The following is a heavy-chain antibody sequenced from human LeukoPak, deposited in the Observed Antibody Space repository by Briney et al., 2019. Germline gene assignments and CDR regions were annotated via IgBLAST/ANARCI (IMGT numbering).Heavy chain of an antibody. CDR1: GYTFTSYG. J-gene: IGHJ2*01. CDR2: ISGYNGYT. Sequence: GASETVSCKASGYTFTSYGISWVRQAPGQGLEWMGWISGYNGYTHYAHNLQGRVTMTTDTSTSTAYMELRSLRSDDTAVYYCARGLGVVTAQSEQPKPRYFDLWGRGTQVTVSS. D-gene: IGHD2-21*02. CDR3: ARGLGVVTAQSEQPKPRYFDL. V-gene: IGHV1-18*01.